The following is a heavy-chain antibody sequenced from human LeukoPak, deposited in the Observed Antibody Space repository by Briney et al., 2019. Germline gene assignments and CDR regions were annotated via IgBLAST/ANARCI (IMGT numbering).Heavy chain of an antibody. CDR2: ISGSGGST. CDR3: AKDPGHGTWVTTSIDY. D-gene: IGHD4-17*01. J-gene: IGHJ4*02. CDR1: GFTFSSYA. V-gene: IGHV3-23*01. Sequence: PGGSLRLSCAASGFTFSSYAMSWVRQAPGKGLEWVSAISGSGGSTYYADSVKGRFTISRDNSKNTLYLQMNSLRAEDTAVYYCAKDPGHGTWVTTSIDYWGQGTLVTVSS.